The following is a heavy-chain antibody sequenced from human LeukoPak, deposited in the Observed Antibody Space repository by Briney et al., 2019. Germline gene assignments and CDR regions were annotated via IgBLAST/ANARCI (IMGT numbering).Heavy chain of an antibody. CDR2: INPSGGST. CDR3: ARVVEPTLLLDY. D-gene: IGHD2/OR15-2a*01. J-gene: IGHJ4*02. V-gene: IGHV1-46*01. CDR1: GYTFTIYY. Sequence: ASVKVSCKASGYTFTIYYIHWVRQAPGQGLEWMGLINPSGGSTNYAQKFQGGVTMTRDTSTSTVYMELSSLRSEDTAVYFCARVVEPTLLLDYWGQGTLVTVSS.